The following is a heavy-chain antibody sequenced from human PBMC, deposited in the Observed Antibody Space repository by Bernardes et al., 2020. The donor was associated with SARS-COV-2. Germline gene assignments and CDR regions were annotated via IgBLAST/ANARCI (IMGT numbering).Heavy chain of an antibody. CDR1: AYTFTDFY. D-gene: IGHD2-21*01. Sequence: ASVKVSCKASAYTFTDFYLHWVRQAPGQGLEWVGRLNPNSGGTDYAQNFQDRVTLTRDTSISTAYMELTSLTSDDTAVYYCAREGPRYVWFYWCQRTLVTVS. CDR2: LNPNSGGT. J-gene: IGHJ4*02. CDR3: AREGPRYVWFY. V-gene: IGHV1-2*06.